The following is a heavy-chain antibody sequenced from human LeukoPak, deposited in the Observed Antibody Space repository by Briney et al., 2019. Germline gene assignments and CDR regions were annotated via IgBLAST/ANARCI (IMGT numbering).Heavy chain of an antibody. Sequence: GGSLRLSCAASGFTFSSYAMSWVRQAPGKGLEWVSAISGSGGSTYYADSVKGRFTISRDNSKNTLYLQINTLRAEDTAVYYCARGYDYGDGVDSFDIWGQGTMVIVSS. V-gene: IGHV3-23*01. CDR2: ISGSGGST. D-gene: IGHD4-17*01. J-gene: IGHJ3*02. CDR1: GFTFSSYA. CDR3: ARGYDYGDGVDSFDI.